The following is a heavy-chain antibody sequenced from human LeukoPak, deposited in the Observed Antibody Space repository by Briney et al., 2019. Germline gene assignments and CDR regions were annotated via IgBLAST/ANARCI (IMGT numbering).Heavy chain of an antibody. Sequence: GRSLRLSCAASGFTFSSYAMHWVRQAPGKGLEWVSSISSSSSYIYYADSVKGRFTISRDNAKNSLYLQMNSLRAEDTAVYYCARIAVAAAVDYWGQGTLVTVSS. CDR3: ARIAVAAAVDY. V-gene: IGHV3-21*01. CDR2: ISSSSSYI. J-gene: IGHJ4*02. CDR1: GFTFSSYA. D-gene: IGHD6-13*01.